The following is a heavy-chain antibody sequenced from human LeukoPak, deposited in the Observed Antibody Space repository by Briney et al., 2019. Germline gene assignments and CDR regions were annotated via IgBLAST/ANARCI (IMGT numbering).Heavy chain of an antibody. Sequence: KPSETLSLTCTVSVGSISSTSYYWGWSRQPPGKVLEWIGRIYYSGRTSYNASLRSRVTISVDTAKNQFSLNVSSVTAADTAVYYCARRLFHESSGHFYYFDYWGQGALVTVSS. V-gene: IGHV4-39*01. J-gene: IGHJ4*02. CDR3: ARRLFHESSGHFYYFDY. D-gene: IGHD3-22*01. CDR1: VGSISSTSYY. CDR2: IYYSGRT.